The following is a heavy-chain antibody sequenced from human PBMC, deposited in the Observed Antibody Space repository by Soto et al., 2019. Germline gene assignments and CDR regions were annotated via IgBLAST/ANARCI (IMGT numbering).Heavy chain of an antibody. V-gene: IGHV3-23*01. CDR3: AREIAVAGSAAVSPDYYYYYGMDV. CDR2: IGPTGGGS. J-gene: IGHJ6*02. D-gene: IGHD6-19*01. Sequence: GGSLRLSCVASGFTFSSYAMSWVRQAPGKGLEWVSTIGPTGGGSYYADSVKGRFTISRDDSKNTLYMQMNSLEAEDTAVYYCAREIAVAGSAAVSPDYYYYYGMDVWGQGTTVTVSS. CDR1: GFTFSSYA.